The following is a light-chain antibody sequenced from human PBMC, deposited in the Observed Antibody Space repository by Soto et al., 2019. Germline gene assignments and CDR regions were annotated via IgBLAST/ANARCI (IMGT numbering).Light chain of an antibody. V-gene: IGLV2-23*02. J-gene: IGLJ1*01. CDR1: SSDVGSYDL. CDR2: EVT. Sequence: QCVLTQPASVSGSPGQSIAISCTGTSSDVGSYDLVSWYQQHPGKAPKLMIYEVTKRPSGVSSRFSGSKSGNTASLTISGLQAEDDADYYCCSYAGGGTYVFGTGTKV. CDR3: CSYAGGGTYV.